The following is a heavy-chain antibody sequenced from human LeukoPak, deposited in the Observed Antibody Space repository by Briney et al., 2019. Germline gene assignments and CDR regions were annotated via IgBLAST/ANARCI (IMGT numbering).Heavy chain of an antibody. J-gene: IGHJ4*02. D-gene: IGHD3-22*01. Sequence: GGSLRLSCAASGFTFDDYAMHWVRQAPGKGLEWVSGISWNSGSIGYADSVKGRFTISRDNSKNTLYLQMENLRPEDTAVYYCTRGYYDISTYYSYWGQGTPVTVSS. CDR1: GFTFDDYA. V-gene: IGHV3-9*01. CDR2: ISWNSGSI. CDR3: TRGYYDISTYYSY.